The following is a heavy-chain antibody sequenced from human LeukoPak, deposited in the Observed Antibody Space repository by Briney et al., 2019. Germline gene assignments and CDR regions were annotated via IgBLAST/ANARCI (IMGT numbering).Heavy chain of an antibody. CDR1: GFTFSSYG. CDR2: IWYDGSNK. V-gene: IGHV3-33*06. Sequence: GGSLRLSCAASGFTFSSYGMHWVRQAPGKGLEWVAVIWYDGSNKYYADSVKGRFTISRDNSKNTLYLQMNSLRAEDTAVYYCAKAVAAAGISHWGQGTLVTVSS. J-gene: IGHJ4*02. D-gene: IGHD6-13*01. CDR3: AKAVAAAGISH.